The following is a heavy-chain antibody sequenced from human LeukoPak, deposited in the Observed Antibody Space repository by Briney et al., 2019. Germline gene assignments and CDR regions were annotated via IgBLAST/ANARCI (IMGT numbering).Heavy chain of an antibody. V-gene: IGHV4-38-2*02. CDR1: GYSISSGYY. CDR2: IYHSGST. D-gene: IGHD1-14*01. J-gene: IGHJ3*02. Sequence: SETLSLTCTVSGYSISSGYYWGWIRQPPGKGLEWIGSIYHSGSTYYNQSLKSRVTISVDTSKNQFSLKLSSVTAADTAVYYCARLNLYDAFDIWGQGTMVTVSS. CDR3: ARLNLYDAFDI.